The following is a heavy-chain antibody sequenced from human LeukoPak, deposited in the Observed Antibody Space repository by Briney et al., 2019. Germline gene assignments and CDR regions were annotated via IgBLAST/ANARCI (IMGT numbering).Heavy chain of an antibody. J-gene: IGHJ4*02. CDR3: TRDRYDFWSGYSLL. V-gene: IGHV3-49*03. CDR1: GFTFGDYA. D-gene: IGHD3-3*01. Sequence: GGSLRLSCTASGFTFGDYAMSWFRQAPGKGLEWVGFIRSKAYGGTTEYAVSVKARLTISRDDSKSIAYLQMNSLKTDDTAVYYCTRDRYDFWSGYSLLWGQGTLVTVSS. CDR2: IRSKAYGGTT.